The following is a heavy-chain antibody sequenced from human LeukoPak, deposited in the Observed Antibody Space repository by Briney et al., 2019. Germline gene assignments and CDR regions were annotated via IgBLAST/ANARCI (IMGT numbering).Heavy chain of an antibody. CDR2: MNPNSGNT. CDR3: ATTYCSSTSCYPF. D-gene: IGHD2-2*01. CDR1: GYTLTELS. Sequence: ASVKVSCKVSGYTLTELSMHWVRQATGQGLEWMGWMNPNSGNTGYAQKFQGRVTITRNTSISTAYMELSSLRSEDTAVYYCATTYCSSTSCYPFWGQGTLVTVSS. J-gene: IGHJ4*01. V-gene: IGHV1-8*03.